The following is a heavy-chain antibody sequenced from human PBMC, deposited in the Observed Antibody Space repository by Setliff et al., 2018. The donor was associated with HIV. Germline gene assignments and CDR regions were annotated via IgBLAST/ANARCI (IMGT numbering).Heavy chain of an antibody. CDR2: IYHSGST. Sequence: SETLSLTCGVSGYSVNSDYNWGWIRQPPGKGLESPGRGLEWIGHIYHSGSTYYNPSLRSRVTMSVDTSKNQFSLKLTSVTPADTAVYYCARSNSIKGYSYGPDAFDIWGQGTMVTVSS. V-gene: IGHV4-38-2*01. D-gene: IGHD5-18*01. CDR3: ARSNSIKGYSYGPDAFDI. CDR1: GYSVNSDYN. J-gene: IGHJ3*02.